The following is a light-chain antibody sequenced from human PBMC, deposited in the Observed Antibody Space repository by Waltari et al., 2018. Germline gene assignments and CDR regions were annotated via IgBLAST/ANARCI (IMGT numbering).Light chain of an antibody. CDR3: CSYGFSVV. Sequence: QSALTQPASLSGSPGQSITISCTGTSSDVINYNFLSWYQHHPGEAPKLIIYEGSKRPSVVSDRFSGSKSGYTASLTISGLQAEDEADYYCCSYGFSVVFGGGTKLTVL. CDR2: EGS. J-gene: IGLJ3*02. V-gene: IGLV2-23*01. CDR1: SSDVINYNF.